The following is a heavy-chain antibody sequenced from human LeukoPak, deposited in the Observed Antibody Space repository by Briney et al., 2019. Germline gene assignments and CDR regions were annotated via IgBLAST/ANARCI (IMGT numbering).Heavy chain of an antibody. CDR1: GYTFTSYG. Sequence: GASVEVSCKASGYTFTSYGISWVRQAPGQGLEWMGWMNPNSGNTGYAQKFQGRVTITRNTSISTAYMELSSLRSEDTAVYYCASSSGWYHYMDVWGKGTTVTVSS. J-gene: IGHJ6*03. D-gene: IGHD6-19*01. CDR2: MNPNSGNT. V-gene: IGHV1-8*03. CDR3: ASSSGWYHYMDV.